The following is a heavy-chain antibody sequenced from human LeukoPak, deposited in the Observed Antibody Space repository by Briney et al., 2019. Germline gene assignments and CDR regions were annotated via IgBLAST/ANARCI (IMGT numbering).Heavy chain of an antibody. V-gene: IGHV3-15*07. J-gene: IGHJ6*02. Sequence: GGSLRLSYAASGFTFSSCAMSWVRQAPGKGLEWVGRIKSKTDGGTTDYGAPVKGRFTISRDDSKNTLYLQMNSLKSEDTAVYYCTTSSGSYYYGMDVWGQGTTVTVSS. CDR3: TTSSGSYYYGMDV. CDR2: IKSKTDGGTT. D-gene: IGHD6-19*01. CDR1: GFTFSSCA.